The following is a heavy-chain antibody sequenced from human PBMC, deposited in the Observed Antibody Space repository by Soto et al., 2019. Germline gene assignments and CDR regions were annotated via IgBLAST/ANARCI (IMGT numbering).Heavy chain of an antibody. J-gene: IGHJ2*01. CDR1: GFTFSSYG. Sequence: GGSLRLSCAASGFTFSSYGISWIRLSPGKGLEWVSVISGGGDTTYYTPSVKGRFTVSRDNSKNTLYLQMNSLRAEDTAVYNCAKEPVGPDWYFDLWGRGTLVTVSS. V-gene: IGHV3-23*01. CDR2: ISGGGDTT. CDR3: AKEPVGPDWYFDL.